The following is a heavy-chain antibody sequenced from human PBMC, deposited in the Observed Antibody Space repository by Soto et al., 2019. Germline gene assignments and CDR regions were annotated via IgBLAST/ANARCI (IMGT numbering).Heavy chain of an antibody. CDR2: IYHSVST. Sequence: PSETLSLTCTVSGCSINSDDYWGWIRQPPGKGLEWIASIYHSVSTFYNPSLRSRVTISIDTSKNQFSLRLTAVTAADTAMCYCARKAYCASGRINLFDSWGQGTLVTVSS. V-gene: IGHV4-38-2*02. D-gene: IGHD3-10*01. CDR3: ARKAYCASGRINLFDS. CDR1: GCSINSDDY. J-gene: IGHJ4*02.